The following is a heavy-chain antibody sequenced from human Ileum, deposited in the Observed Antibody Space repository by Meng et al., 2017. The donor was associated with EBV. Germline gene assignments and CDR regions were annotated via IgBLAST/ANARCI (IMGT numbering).Heavy chain of an antibody. J-gene: IGHJ4*02. CDR2: SNYAGST. Sequence: QVQLSQWGAGLIKSSEHLSLPGAVYGGSFSCYYWTWIRQAPGRGLEWIGESNYAGSTNYNPSLKSRVTISVDTSKKQFSLNLTSVTAADTAVYYCARVMRRVNYNSGWYAKFWGQGNLVTVSS. CDR1: GGSFSCYY. D-gene: IGHD6-19*01. V-gene: IGHV4-34*01. CDR3: ARVMRRVNYNSGWYAKF.